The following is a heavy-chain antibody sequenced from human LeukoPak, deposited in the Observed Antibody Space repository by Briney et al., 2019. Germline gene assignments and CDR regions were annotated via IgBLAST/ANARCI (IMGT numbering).Heavy chain of an antibody. CDR2: MNPNSGNT. D-gene: IGHD2-15*01. V-gene: IGHV1-8*01. CDR3: ARGGYYEAFDI. Sequence: ASVKVSCKASGYTFTSYDINWVRQATGQGLEWMGWMNPNSGNTDYAQKFQGRVTITRDTSISTAYMELSSLRSGDTAVYYCARGGYYEAFDIWGQGTMVTVSS. J-gene: IGHJ3*02. CDR1: GYTFTSYD.